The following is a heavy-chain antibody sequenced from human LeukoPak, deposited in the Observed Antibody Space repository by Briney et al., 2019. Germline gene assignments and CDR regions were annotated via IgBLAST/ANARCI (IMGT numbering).Heavy chain of an antibody. D-gene: IGHD5-18*01. CDR2: ISRGGSYI. J-gene: IGHJ5*02. CDR3: ASLVDTAMVNNWFDP. Sequence: GGSLRLSCEVSGLTFRTYSMNWVRQAPGKGLEWVSSISRGGSYIYYADSVKGRFTISRDNAKNSLYLQMNSLRAEDTAVYYCASLVDTAMVNNWFDPWGQGTLVTVSS. V-gene: IGHV3-21*01. CDR1: GLTFRTYS.